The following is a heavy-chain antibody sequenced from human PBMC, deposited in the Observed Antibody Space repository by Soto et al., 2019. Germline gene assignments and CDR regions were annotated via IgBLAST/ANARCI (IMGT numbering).Heavy chain of an antibody. Sequence: QVHLQQSGPGLVKPSETLSLTCTVSSGPSSSHNWGWIRQSPGRGLEWIGYVYNTGGTSYNPSLKSRVTISADTSANHISLTLSSVTAAATAIYYCVRQGIGNLHGLVDVWGQGTTVSVSS. CDR2: VYNTGGT. J-gene: IGHJ6*02. CDR3: VRQGIGNLHGLVDV. D-gene: IGHD1-1*01. V-gene: IGHV4-59*08. CDR1: SGPSSSHN.